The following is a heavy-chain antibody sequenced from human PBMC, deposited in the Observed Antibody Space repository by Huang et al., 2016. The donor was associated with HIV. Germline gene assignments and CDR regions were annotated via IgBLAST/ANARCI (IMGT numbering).Heavy chain of an antibody. Sequence: QVHLVQSGAEVKKPGASVKVSCKASGYTFTNYDINWVRQAPGRGFEWRGWMNPNTGNTGFAQSVQGRVTMTRKTSITTAYMELTSLTSEDTAVYYCARSAYGDLDYWGLGTLVIVSS. V-gene: IGHV1-8*02. D-gene: IGHD4-17*01. CDR2: MNPNTGNT. J-gene: IGHJ4*02. CDR1: GYTFTNYD. CDR3: ARSAYGDLDY.